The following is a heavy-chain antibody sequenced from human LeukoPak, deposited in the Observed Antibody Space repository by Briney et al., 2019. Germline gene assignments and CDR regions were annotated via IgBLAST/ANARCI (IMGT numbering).Heavy chain of an antibody. Sequence: TSETLSLTCTVSGGSISSSSYYWGWIRQPPGKGLEWIGSIYYSGSTYYNPSLKSRVTISVDTSKNQFSLKLSSMTAADTAVYYCAREGYSYGSYWGQGTLVTVSS. CDR3: AREGYSYGSY. D-gene: IGHD5-18*01. CDR1: GGSISSSSYY. J-gene: IGHJ4*02. CDR2: IYYSGST. V-gene: IGHV4-39*07.